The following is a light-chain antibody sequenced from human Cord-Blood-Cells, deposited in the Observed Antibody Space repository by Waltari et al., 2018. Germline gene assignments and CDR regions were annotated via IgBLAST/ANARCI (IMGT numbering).Light chain of an antibody. CDR3: CSYAGSSTVV. V-gene: IGLV2-23*01. CDR2: EGS. J-gene: IGLJ2*01. Sequence: QSALTHPASVSGSPGQSITISCTGTSSDVGSHTLVSWYQQHPGKAPKLMIYEGSKRPSGVSNRFSGSKSGNTASLTISGLQAEDEADYYCCSYAGSSTVVFGGGTKLTVL. CDR1: SSDVGSHTL.